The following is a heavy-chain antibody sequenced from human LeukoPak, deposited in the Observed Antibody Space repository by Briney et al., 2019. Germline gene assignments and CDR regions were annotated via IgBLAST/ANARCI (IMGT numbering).Heavy chain of an antibody. V-gene: IGHV3-21*01. J-gene: IGHJ3*02. CDR3: ARAKRNGFDI. CDR2: ISGSSSYI. Sequence: GGSLRLSCAASGFTFSSYSMNWVRQAPGKGLEWVSSISGSSSYIYYADSVKGRFTISRDNAKNSLYLQMNSLRAEDTAVYYCARAKRNGFDIWGQGTMVTVSS. CDR1: GFTFSSYS.